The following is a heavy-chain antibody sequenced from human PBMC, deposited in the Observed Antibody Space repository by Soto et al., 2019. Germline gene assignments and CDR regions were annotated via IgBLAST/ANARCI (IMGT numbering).Heavy chain of an antibody. V-gene: IGHV1-69*13. D-gene: IGHD1-26*01. CDR3: ARVQHRDQVGATNSDY. CDR2: IIPIFGTA. Sequence: SVKVSCKASGGTFSSYAISWVRQAPGQGLEWMGGIIPIFGTANYAQKFQGRVTITADESTSTAYMELSSLRSEDTAVYYCARVQHRDQVGATNSDYWGQGTLVTVSS. CDR1: GGTFSSYA. J-gene: IGHJ4*02.